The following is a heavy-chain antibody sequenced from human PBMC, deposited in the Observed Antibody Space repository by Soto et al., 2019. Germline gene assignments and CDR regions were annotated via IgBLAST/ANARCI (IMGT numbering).Heavy chain of an antibody. J-gene: IGHJ4*02. CDR2: ISSSSSTI. CDR1: GFTFSSYS. CDR3: ARDRWARWELRLDPLDY. V-gene: IGHV3-48*02. Sequence: PGGSLRLSCAASGFTFSSYSMNWVRQAPGKGLEWVSYISSSSSTIYYADSVKGRFTISRDNAKNSLYLQMNSLRDEDTAVYYCARDRWARWELRLDPLDYWGQGTLVTVSS. D-gene: IGHD1-26*01.